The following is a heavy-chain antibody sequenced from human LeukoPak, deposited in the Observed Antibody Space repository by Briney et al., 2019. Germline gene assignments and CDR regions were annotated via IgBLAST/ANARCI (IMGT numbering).Heavy chain of an antibody. V-gene: IGHV4-31*03. J-gene: IGHJ3*02. Sequence: SETLSLTCTVSGGSISSGGYYWSWIRQHPGKSLEWSGYIYYSGSTYYNPSLKSRVTISVDTSKNQFSLKLSSVTAADPAVYYCARGAPFDIWGQGTMVTVSS. CDR2: IYYSGST. CDR1: GGSISSGGYY. CDR3: ARGAPFDI.